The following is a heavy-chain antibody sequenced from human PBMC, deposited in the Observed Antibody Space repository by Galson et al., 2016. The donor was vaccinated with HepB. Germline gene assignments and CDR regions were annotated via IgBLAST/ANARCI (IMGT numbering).Heavy chain of an antibody. J-gene: IGHJ3*02. V-gene: IGHV1-2*02. D-gene: IGHD3-10*01. CDR2: INPNRGGT. Sequence: SVKVYCKASGYTFSGYYMHWVRQAPGQGLEWMAWINPNRGGTNSAQKFQGRIIVTRDTSTNTVYMDLSRLRFDDTAVYYCARDGGRVTMVQGATDAFDIWGQGTLVTVSS. CDR1: GYTFSGYY. CDR3: ARDGGRVTMVQGATDAFDI.